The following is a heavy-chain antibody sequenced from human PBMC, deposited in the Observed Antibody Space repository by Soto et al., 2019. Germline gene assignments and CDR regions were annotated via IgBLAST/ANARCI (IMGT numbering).Heavy chain of an antibody. CDR1: GYSISSGYY. CDR3: ARVSYFDTGGFYYYFDY. Sequence: SETLSLTCAVSGYSISSGYYWGWIRQPPGKGLQWIGNMYHSGNTYYNPSLKSRVTISVDASKNHFSLKLSSVTAADEAVYYCARVSYFDTGGFYYYFDYWGQGTLVTVSS. V-gene: IGHV4-38-2*01. CDR2: MYHSGNT. J-gene: IGHJ4*02. D-gene: IGHD3-22*01.